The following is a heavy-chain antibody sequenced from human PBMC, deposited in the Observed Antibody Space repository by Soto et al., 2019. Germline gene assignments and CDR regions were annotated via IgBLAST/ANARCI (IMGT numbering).Heavy chain of an antibody. D-gene: IGHD3-10*01. CDR1: GGSISRGGYF. CDR3: ARVESSGTFDY. Sequence: QLQLQESGPGLVKPSQTLSLTCTVSGGSISRGGYFWRWIRQHPGKGLEWIGYIYYSGTTYYNPSLKSRLTISVDPSKNQFSLNLMSVTAADTALYDCARVESSGTFDYCGQGTLVTVSS. V-gene: IGHV4-31*03. CDR2: IYYSGTT. J-gene: IGHJ4*02.